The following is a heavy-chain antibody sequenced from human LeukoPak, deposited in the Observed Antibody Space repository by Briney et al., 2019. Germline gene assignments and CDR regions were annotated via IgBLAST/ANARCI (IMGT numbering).Heavy chain of an antibody. Sequence: PSETLSLTCTVSGYSISSGYYWGWIRQPPGKGLGWIGSIYHSGSTYYNPSLKSRVTISVDTSKNQFSLKLSSVTAADTAVYYCASSENYGSGSYDYWGQGTLVTVSS. V-gene: IGHV4-38-2*02. J-gene: IGHJ4*02. CDR2: IYHSGST. CDR1: GYSISSGYY. D-gene: IGHD3-10*01. CDR3: ASSENYGSGSYDY.